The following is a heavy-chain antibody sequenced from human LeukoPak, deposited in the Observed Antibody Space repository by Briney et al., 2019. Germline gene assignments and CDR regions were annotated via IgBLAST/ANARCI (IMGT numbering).Heavy chain of an antibody. D-gene: IGHD2-15*01. V-gene: IGHV5-51*01. CDR3: ALSSGAFDSAGYFDY. J-gene: IGHJ4*02. Sequence: GESLKISCKGSGYSFTNYWVGWVRQMPGKGLEWMGIIYPNNSGSRYSPSFRGQVAISVDRSITTAYLQWNSLKPSDTAMYYCALSSGAFDSAGYFDYWGQGTLVTVSS. CDR2: IYPNNSGS. CDR1: GYSFTNYW.